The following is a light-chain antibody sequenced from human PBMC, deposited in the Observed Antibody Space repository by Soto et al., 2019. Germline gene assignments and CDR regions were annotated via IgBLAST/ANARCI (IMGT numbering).Light chain of an antibody. J-gene: IGKJ1*01. CDR1: QSVSST. Sequence: EIVMTQSPATLSVSPGERATLSCRASQSVSSTLAWYQQKPGQAPRLLIYGASTRATGIPDRFSGSGSGTDSTLTIGRLEPEDFAVYYCHQYGISPPRTFGQGTKVDIK. CDR3: HQYGISPPRT. V-gene: IGKV3-20*01. CDR2: GAS.